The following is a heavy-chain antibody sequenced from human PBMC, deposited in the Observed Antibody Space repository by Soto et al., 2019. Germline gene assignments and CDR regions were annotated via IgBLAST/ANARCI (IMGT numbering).Heavy chain of an antibody. J-gene: IGHJ4*02. D-gene: IGHD6-19*01. Sequence: GESLKISCKVSGDSFTGFWIGWVRQMPGKGLEWLGSIYPRDSDTRYSPSFQDQVTISADKSLSTAYLQWNSLQASDTAIYYCARQHPLDSRVWFTWGQGTLVTVSS. CDR2: IYPRDSDT. CDR1: GDSFTGFW. CDR3: ARQHPLDSRVWFT. V-gene: IGHV5-51*01.